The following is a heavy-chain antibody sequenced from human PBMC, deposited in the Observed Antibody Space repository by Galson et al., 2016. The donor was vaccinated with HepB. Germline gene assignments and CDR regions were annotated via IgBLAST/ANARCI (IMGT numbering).Heavy chain of an antibody. CDR3: ARRASSGWYWPINY. J-gene: IGHJ4*02. Sequence: SLRLSCAASGFPFDDYTMHWVRQAPGRGLEWVSLISWDGRSPDYADSVMGRFTISRDNRKNFLYLQMNSLLSEETAIYYCARRASSGWYWPINYWGQGTLVTVSS. D-gene: IGHD6-19*01. V-gene: IGHV3-43*01. CDR2: ISWDGRSP. CDR1: GFPFDDYT.